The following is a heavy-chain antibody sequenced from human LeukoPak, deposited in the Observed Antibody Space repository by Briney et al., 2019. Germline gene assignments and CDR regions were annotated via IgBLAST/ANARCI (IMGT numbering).Heavy chain of an antibody. D-gene: IGHD6-19*01. CDR3: ARHKYSSGWPPEGAFDI. V-gene: IGHV4-61*02. CDR1: GGSISSASYY. J-gene: IGHJ3*02. Sequence: SETLSLTCTVSGGSISSASYYWSWIRQPAGKGLEWIGRIYISGSTNYNPSLKSRVTISVDTSKNQFSLKLSSVTAADTAVYYCARHKYSSGWPPEGAFDIWGQGTMVTVSS. CDR2: IYISGST.